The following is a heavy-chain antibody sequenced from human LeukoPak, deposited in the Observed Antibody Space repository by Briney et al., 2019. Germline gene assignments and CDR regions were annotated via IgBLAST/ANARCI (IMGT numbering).Heavy chain of an antibody. CDR1: GYSISSGYY. CDR2: IYRSGST. V-gene: IGHV4-38-2*02. J-gene: IGHJ4*02. CDR3: ARGPNYDILTGSIDY. D-gene: IGHD3-9*01. Sequence: SETLSLTCTVSGYSISSGYYWGWIRQPPGKGLEWIGSIYRSGSTYYNPSLKSRVTISVDTSKNQFSLKLSSVTAADTAVYYCARGPNYDILTGSIDYWGQGTLVTVSS.